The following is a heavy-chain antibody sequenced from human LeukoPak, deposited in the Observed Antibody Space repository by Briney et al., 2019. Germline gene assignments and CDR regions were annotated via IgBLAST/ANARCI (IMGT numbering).Heavy chain of an antibody. CDR1: GFTFSSYW. D-gene: IGHD3-9*01. J-gene: IGHJ3*02. Sequence: SGGSLRLSCAASGFTFSSYWMQWIRPARGKGLEWVSYISSSGSTIYSADSVKGRFTISRDNAKNSLYLQMNSLRAEDTAVYYCARPLLTGVTDAFDIWGQGTMVTVSS. CDR2: ISSSGSTI. V-gene: IGHV3-11*01. CDR3: ARPLLTGVTDAFDI.